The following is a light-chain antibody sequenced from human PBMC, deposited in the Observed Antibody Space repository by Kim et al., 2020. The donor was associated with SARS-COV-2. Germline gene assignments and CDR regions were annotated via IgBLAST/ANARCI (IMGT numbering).Light chain of an antibody. CDR2: GAS. CDR1: QSVSRSY. CDR3: QQDYNLRT. J-gene: IGKJ1*01. V-gene: IGKV3D-7*01. Sequence: PEERVTLSCRPSQSVSRSYLTGYQQKPGQAPRLLIYGASTRATGIPARFSGSGSGTDFTLTISSLQPEDFAVYYCQQDYNLRTFGQGTKVDIK.